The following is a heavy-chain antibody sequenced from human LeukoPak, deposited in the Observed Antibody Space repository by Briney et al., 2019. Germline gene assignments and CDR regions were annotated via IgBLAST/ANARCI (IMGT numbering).Heavy chain of an antibody. CDR3: AAEKPGTGTFLDY. V-gene: IGHV3-53*01. D-gene: IGHD1-1*01. CDR2: IYSGGST. Sequence: GGSLRLSCVASGFTASSDYMSWVRQAPGKGLEWVSVIYSGGSTEYADSVRGRFAISRDKSSNTLYLQMNSLRAEDTAVYFCAAEKPGTGTFLDYWGQGTLVTVSS. J-gene: IGHJ4*02. CDR1: GFTASSDY.